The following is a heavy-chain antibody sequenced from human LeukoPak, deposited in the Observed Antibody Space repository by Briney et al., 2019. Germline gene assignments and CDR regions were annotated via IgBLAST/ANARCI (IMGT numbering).Heavy chain of an antibody. CDR2: IYTSGST. Sequence: SETLSLTCTVSGGSISSYYWSWIRQPAGKGLEWIGRIYTSGSTNYNPSLKSRVTISVDTSKNQFSLKLSSVTAADTAVYYCARGQGYGYKKTYFDYWGQGTLVTVSS. J-gene: IGHJ4*02. CDR1: GGSISSYY. V-gene: IGHV4-4*07. D-gene: IGHD5-24*01. CDR3: ARGQGYGYKKTYFDY.